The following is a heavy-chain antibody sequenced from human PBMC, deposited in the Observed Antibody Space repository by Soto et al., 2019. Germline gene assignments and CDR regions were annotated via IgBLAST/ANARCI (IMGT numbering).Heavy chain of an antibody. V-gene: IGHV2-5*02. D-gene: IGHD3-10*01. CDR3: ARRSTYSRSRSSGWFDS. CDR1: GFSLSSDGVG. Sequence: SGPTLVNPTQTLTLTCTISGFSLSSDGVGVGWIRQPPGKALEWLAFIYWDDDYRYSPSLQSRLNITKDSSNNQVLLIVTNVDPVDSATYFCARRSTYSRSRSSGWFDSWGQGILVTVS. CDR2: IYWDDDY. J-gene: IGHJ5*01.